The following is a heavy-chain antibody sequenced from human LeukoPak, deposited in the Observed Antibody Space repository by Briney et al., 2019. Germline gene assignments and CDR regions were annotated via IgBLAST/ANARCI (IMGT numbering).Heavy chain of an antibody. V-gene: IGHV1-2*06. J-gene: IGHJ5*02. Sequence: ASVKVSCKASGYTFTSYYMHWVRQAPGQGLEWMGRINPNSGGTNYAQEFQGRVTMTRDTSISTAYMEPSRLRSDDTAVYYCARVLLWFGEFGSWFDPWGQGTLVTVSS. CDR2: INPNSGGT. CDR3: ARVLLWFGEFGSWFDP. CDR1: GYTFTSYY. D-gene: IGHD3-10*01.